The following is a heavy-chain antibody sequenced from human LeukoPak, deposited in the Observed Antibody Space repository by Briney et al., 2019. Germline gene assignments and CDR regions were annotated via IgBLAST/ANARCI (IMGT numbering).Heavy chain of an antibody. CDR1: GGSISSSSYY. CDR3: ARSGENWFDP. V-gene: IGHV4-39*07. D-gene: IGHD2-15*01. CDR2: IYYSGST. Sequence: SETLSLTCTVSGGSISSSSYYWGWIRQPPGKGLEWIGSIYYSGSTYYNPSLKSRVTISVDTSKNQFSLKLSSVTATDTAVYYCARSGENWFDPWGQGTLVTVSS. J-gene: IGHJ5*02.